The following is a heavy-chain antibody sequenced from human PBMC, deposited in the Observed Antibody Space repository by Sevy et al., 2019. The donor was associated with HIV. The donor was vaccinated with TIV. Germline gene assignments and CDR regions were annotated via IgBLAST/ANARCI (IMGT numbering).Heavy chain of an antibody. Sequence: GGSLRLSCAVSGLTFSDAWMSWVRQAPGKGLEWVSAISGSGGSTYYADSVKGRFTISRDNSKNTLYLQMNSLRAEDTAVYYCAKGYDFWSGYYLHPFDYWGQGTLVTVSS. CDR1: GLTFSDAW. V-gene: IGHV3-23*01. D-gene: IGHD3-3*01. CDR3: AKGYDFWSGYYLHPFDY. J-gene: IGHJ4*02. CDR2: ISGSGGST.